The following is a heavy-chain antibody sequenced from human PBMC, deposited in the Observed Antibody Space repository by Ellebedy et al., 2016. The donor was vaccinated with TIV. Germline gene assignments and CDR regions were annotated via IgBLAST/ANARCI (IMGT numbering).Heavy chain of an antibody. CDR3: ASTPVGLITFGGVIAGGLDY. CDR1: GGSISSSSYY. Sequence: SETLSLXXTVSGGSISSSSYYWGWIRQPPGKGLEWIGSIYYSGSTYYNPSLKSRVTISVDTSKNQFSLKLSSVTAADTAVYYCASTPVGLITFGGVIAGGLDYWGQGTLVTVSS. CDR2: IYYSGST. D-gene: IGHD3-16*02. V-gene: IGHV4-39*07. J-gene: IGHJ4*02.